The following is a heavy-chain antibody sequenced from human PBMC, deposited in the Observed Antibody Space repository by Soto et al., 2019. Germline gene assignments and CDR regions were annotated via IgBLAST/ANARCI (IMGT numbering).Heavy chain of an antibody. Sequence: QVQLVQSGAEVKKPGASVKVSCKASGYTFTSYGISWVRQAPGQGLEWMGWISAYNGNTNYAQKLQGRVTMTTDTSTSTAYMELRSLRSDDTDVYYCARDHSSNWAPNPFFDPWGQGTLVTVSS. CDR1: GYTFTSYG. J-gene: IGHJ5*02. CDR2: ISAYNGNT. D-gene: IGHD6-13*01. CDR3: ARDHSSNWAPNPFFDP. V-gene: IGHV1-18*01.